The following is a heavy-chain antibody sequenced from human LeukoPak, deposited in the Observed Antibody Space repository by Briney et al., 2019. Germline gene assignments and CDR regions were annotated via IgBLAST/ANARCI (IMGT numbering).Heavy chain of an antibody. CDR3: ARDQEGFDY. J-gene: IGHJ4*02. Sequence: ASVTVSCKASGYTFTNNYLHWVRQAPGQGLEWMGMIYPRDGSTSYAQNFQGRVTVTRDTSTTTVHMELRGLRSEDTAVYYCARDQEGFDYWGQGTVVTVSS. V-gene: IGHV1-46*01. CDR2: IYPRDGST. CDR1: GYTFTNNY.